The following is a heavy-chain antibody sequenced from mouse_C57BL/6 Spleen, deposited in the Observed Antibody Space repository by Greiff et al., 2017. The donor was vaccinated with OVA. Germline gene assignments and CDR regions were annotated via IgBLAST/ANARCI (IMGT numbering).Heavy chain of an antibody. CDR1: GYTFTSYW. V-gene: IGHV1-59*01. Sequence: QVQLQQPGAELVRPGTSVKLSCKASGYTFTSYWMHWVKQRPGQGLEWIGVIDPSDSYTNYNQKFKGKATLTVDTSSSTAYMQLSSLTSEDSAVXYCARARYYGYDGYFDYWGQGTTLTVSS. CDR2: IDPSDSYT. CDR3: ARARYYGYDGYFDY. J-gene: IGHJ2*01. D-gene: IGHD2-2*01.